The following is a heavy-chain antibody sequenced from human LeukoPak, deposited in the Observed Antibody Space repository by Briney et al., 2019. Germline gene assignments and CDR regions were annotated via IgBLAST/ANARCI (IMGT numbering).Heavy chain of an antibody. Sequence: PGRSLRLSCAASGFTFSSYAMHWVRPAPGKGLEWVAVISYDGSNKYYADSVKGRFTISRDNSKNTLYLQMNSLRAEDTAVYYCARKRANGFDYWGQGTLVTVSS. CDR3: ARKRANGFDY. V-gene: IGHV3-30-3*01. CDR1: GFTFSSYA. J-gene: IGHJ4*02. D-gene: IGHD2-8*01. CDR2: ISYDGSNK.